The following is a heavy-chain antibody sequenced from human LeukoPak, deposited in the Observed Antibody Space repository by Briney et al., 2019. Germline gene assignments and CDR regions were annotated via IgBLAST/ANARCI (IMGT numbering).Heavy chain of an antibody. CDR3: ARDVRYTFDN. J-gene: IGHJ4*02. CDR1: GYTFTSYY. CDR2: INPSGGST. D-gene: IGHD3-16*02. Sequence: ASVKVSCKASGYTFTSYYMHWVRQAPGQGLEWMGIINPSGGSTSYAQKFQGRVTMTTDTSTSTAYMELRSLRSDDTAVYYCARDVRYTFDNWGQGTLVTVSS. V-gene: IGHV1-46*01.